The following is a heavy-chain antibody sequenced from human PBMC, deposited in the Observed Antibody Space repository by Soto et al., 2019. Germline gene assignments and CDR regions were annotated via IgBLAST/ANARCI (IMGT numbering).Heavy chain of an antibody. V-gene: IGHV1-46*01. Sequence: ASVKVSCKASGYTFTSYYMHWVRQAPGQGLEWMGIINPSGGSTSYAQKFQGRVTMTRDTSTSTVYMELSSLRSEDTAVYYCARGRGRNTRITIFGVVIRPFDYWGQGTLVTVSS. J-gene: IGHJ4*02. D-gene: IGHD3-3*01. CDR3: ARGRGRNTRITIFGVVIRPFDY. CDR2: INPSGGST. CDR1: GYTFTSYY.